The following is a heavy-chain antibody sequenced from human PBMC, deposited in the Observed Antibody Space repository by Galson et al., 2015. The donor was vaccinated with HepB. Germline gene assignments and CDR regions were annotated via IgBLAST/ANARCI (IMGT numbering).Heavy chain of an antibody. CDR2: ISTYNGNT. D-gene: IGHD3-9*01. V-gene: IGHV1-18*04. CDR1: GYTFTSYG. CDR3: ARDIYDILTGYSRPYYYYGMDV. Sequence: SVKVSCKAPGYTFTSYGISWVRQAPGQGLEWMGWISTYNGNTNYAQNLQGRVTMTTDTSTSTAYMELRSLRSDDTAVYYCARDIYDILTGYSRPYYYYGMDVWGQGTTVTVSS. J-gene: IGHJ6*02.